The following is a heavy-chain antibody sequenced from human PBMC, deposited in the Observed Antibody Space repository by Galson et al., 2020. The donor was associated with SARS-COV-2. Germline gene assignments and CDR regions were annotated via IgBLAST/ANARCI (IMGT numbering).Heavy chain of an antibody. Sequence: GGSLRLSCAASGLTFSSYAMGWVRQAPGEGLVWVSAITGSGATTYYADSVKGRFTISRDNSKNTLFLQMNSLRAEDTAIYYCTTLRSPYFFDIWGQGTMATVSS. D-gene: IGHD3-3*01. V-gene: IGHV3-23*01. CDR2: ITGSGATT. J-gene: IGHJ3*02. CDR1: GLTFSSYA. CDR3: TTLRSPYFFDI.